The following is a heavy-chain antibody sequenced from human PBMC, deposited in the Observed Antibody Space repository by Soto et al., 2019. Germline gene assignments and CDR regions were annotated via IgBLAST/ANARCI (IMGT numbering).Heavy chain of an antibody. V-gene: IGHV3-23*01. CDR3: AKATATSGGAFEI. J-gene: IGHJ3*02. Sequence: GGSLRLSCAVSGFICSSYDMSWVRQAPGKGLEWVSTILVGGSTHYEDAVKGRFTISRDTSKNTVYLQMNSLTAGDTAVYYCAKATATSGGAFEIYGQGTMVTVSS. CDR2: ILVGGST. D-gene: IGHD1-1*01. CDR1: GFICSSYD.